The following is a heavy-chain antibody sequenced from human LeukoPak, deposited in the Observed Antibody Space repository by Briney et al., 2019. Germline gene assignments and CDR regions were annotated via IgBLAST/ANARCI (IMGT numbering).Heavy chain of an antibody. CDR3: AKDLRVTIFGVLNAY. Sequence: PGGSLRLSCAASGFTLGNYAMSWVRQAPGKGLEWVSSISSKGAGTYYADSVKGRFTISRDNPKNTLYLQMNSLRVGDTAVYYCAKDLRVTIFGVLNAYWGQGTLVTVSS. V-gene: IGHV3-23*01. CDR1: GFTLGNYA. CDR2: ISSKGAGT. D-gene: IGHD3-3*01. J-gene: IGHJ4*02.